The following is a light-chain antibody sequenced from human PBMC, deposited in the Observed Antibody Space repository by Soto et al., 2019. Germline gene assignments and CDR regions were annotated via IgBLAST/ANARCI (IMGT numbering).Light chain of an antibody. J-gene: IGKJ1*01. CDR3: QQCNSYPWT. Sequence: IRMTQSPSSLSASTGDRVTITCRASEKINKWLDWYQQKPGKAPKRLISDASSLESGVPSRFSGSGSGTEFTLTISSLKPDDFATYYCQQCNSYPWTFGQGTKVDIK. V-gene: IGKV1-5*01. CDR2: DAS. CDR1: EKINKW.